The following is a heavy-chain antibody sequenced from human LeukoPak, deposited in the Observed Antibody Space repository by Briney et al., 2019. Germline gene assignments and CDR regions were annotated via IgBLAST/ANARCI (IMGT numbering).Heavy chain of an antibody. CDR1: GGTFSSYA. D-gene: IGHD7-27*01. V-gene: IGHV1-69*04. Sequence: SVKVSRKASGGTFSSYAISWVRQAPGQGLEWMGRIIPILGIANYAQKFQGRVTITADKSTSTAYMELSSLRSEDTAVYYCARDTTGDGAFDIWGQGTMVTVSS. CDR2: IIPILGIA. CDR3: ARDTTGDGAFDI. J-gene: IGHJ3*02.